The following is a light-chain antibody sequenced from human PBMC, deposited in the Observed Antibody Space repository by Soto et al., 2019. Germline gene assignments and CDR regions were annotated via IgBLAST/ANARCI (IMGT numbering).Light chain of an antibody. J-gene: IGKJ3*01. V-gene: IGKV1-27*01. CDR3: HHYSSVPV. CDR1: QGIRNF. CDR2: AAS. Sequence: DIQMTQSPTSLSASVGDRVTITCRASQGIRNFVAWYQQKPGKAPKLLIYAASTLQSGVPSRFSGSGSGTDFTLTINSLQPEDVSTYACHHYSSVPVFGPGTKVESK.